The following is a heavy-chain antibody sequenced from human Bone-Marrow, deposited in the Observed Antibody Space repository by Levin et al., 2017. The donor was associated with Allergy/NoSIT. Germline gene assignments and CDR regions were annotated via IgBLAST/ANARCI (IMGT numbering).Heavy chain of an antibody. D-gene: IGHD4-17*01. CDR2: IKEDGSKK. CDR1: GFTFSSYW. V-gene: IGHV3-7*01. CDR3: ASDSYNIGDYTIDY. Sequence: QPGGSLRLSCTASGFTFSSYWMSWVRQAPGKGLEWVANIKEDGSKKNYVASVKGRLTISRDNARNSLYLQMNSLRAEDTAVYYCASDSYNIGDYTIDYWGQGTLVTVSS. J-gene: IGHJ4*02.